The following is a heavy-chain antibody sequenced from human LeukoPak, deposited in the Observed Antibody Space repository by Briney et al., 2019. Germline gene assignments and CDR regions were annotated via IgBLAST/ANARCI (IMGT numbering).Heavy chain of an antibody. CDR3: ANGGAARTGLDY. CDR2: ISGSGGST. D-gene: IGHD3-16*01. Sequence: PGGSLRLSCAASGFTFSSYAMSWVRQAPGKGLEWVSAISGSGGSTYYADSVKGRFTISRDNSKNTLYLQMNSLRAEDTAVYYCANGGAARTGLDYWGQGTLVTVSS. J-gene: IGHJ4*02. V-gene: IGHV3-23*01. CDR1: GFTFSSYA.